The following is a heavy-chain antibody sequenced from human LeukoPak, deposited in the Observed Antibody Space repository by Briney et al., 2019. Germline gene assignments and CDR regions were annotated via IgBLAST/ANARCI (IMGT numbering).Heavy chain of an antibody. V-gene: IGHV4-4*07. Sequence: SETLSLTCTVSGGSISSSYWSWIRPPAGKGLEWIGRIYTSGITNYNPSLKSRVTMSVDTSKKQFSLKLTSVTAADTAVYYCARDGSGSGWYWFDPWGQGTLVTVSS. CDR2: IYTSGIT. CDR1: GGSISSSY. J-gene: IGHJ5*02. CDR3: ARDGSGSGWYWFDP. D-gene: IGHD6-19*01.